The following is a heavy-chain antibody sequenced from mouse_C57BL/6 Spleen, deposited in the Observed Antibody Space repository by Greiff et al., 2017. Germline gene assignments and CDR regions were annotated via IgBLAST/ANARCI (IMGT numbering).Heavy chain of an antibody. CDR1: GYAFSSYW. V-gene: IGHV1-80*01. CDR2: IYPGDGDT. D-gene: IGHD2-4*01. CDR3: ARGDYDVYWYFDV. Sequence: QVQLKESGAELVKPGASVKISCKASGYAFSSYWMNWVKQRPGKGLEWIGQIYPGDGDTNYNGKFKGKATLTADKSSSTAYMQLSSLTSEDSAVYFCARGDYDVYWYFDVWGTGTTVTVSS. J-gene: IGHJ1*03.